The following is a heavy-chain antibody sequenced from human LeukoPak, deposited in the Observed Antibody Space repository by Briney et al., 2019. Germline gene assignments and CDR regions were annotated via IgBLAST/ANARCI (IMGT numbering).Heavy chain of an antibody. Sequence: SGPALMKPTQTLTLTCTFSGFSLGTSGMCVSWIRQPPGKALEWLARIDWDDDKYYSTSLKTRLTISKDTAKNQVVLTMTNMDPVDTATYYCARCGRSLSLDYWGQGTLVTDSS. CDR2: IDWDDDK. D-gene: IGHD1-26*01. CDR1: GFSLGTSGMC. V-gene: IGHV2-70*11. CDR3: ARCGRSLSLDY. J-gene: IGHJ4*02.